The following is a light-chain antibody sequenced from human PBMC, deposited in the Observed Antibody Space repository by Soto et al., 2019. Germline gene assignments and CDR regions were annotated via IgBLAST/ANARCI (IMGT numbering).Light chain of an antibody. CDR3: QQSYSTPET. V-gene: IGKV1-39*01. CDR2: AAS. J-gene: IGKJ1*01. CDR1: QNISSY. Sequence: DIQMTQSPSSLSASVGDRVTITCRASQNISSYLNWYQQKPGKAPKLLIYAASSLQSVVPSRFTGSGSGTDFTLTISSLQPEDFATYYCQQSYSTPETFGQGTKVEIK.